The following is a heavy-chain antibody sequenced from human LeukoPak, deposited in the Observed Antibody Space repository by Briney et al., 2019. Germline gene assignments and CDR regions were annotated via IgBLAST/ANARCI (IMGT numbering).Heavy chain of an antibody. J-gene: IGHJ4*02. Sequence: GGSLRLSCAASGFTFSSYGMHWVRQAPGKGLEWVAVISYDGSNKYYADSVKGRFTISRDNSKNTLYLQMNSLRAEDTAVYYCAKDSSTAMVDHPDYWGQGTLVTVSS. D-gene: IGHD5-18*01. CDR3: AKDSSTAMVDHPDY. V-gene: IGHV3-30*18. CDR2: ISYDGSNK. CDR1: GFTFSSYG.